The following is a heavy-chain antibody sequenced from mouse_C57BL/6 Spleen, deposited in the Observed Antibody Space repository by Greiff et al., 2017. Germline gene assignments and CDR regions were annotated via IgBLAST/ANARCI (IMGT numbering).Heavy chain of an antibody. D-gene: IGHD2-3*01. CDR3: ARGVDGYPFAY. CDR1: GYTFTSYW. V-gene: IGHV1-69*01. J-gene: IGHJ3*01. Sequence: QVQLQQPGAELVKPGASVKMSCKASGYTFTSYWITWVKQRPGQGLEWIGDIYPSDSYTNYNQKFKGKSTLTVDKSSSTAYMQLSSLTSEDSAVYYCARGVDGYPFAYWGQGTLVTVSA. CDR2: IYPSDSYT.